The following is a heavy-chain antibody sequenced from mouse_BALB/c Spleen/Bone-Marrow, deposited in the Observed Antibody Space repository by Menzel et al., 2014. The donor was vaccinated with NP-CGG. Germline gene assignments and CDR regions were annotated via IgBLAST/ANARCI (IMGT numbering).Heavy chain of an antibody. V-gene: IGHV1-7*01. CDR3: ARKGYGNYHYYAMDY. D-gene: IGHD2-1*01. Sequence: VQVVESGAELAKPGASVKMSCKASGYTFTNYWMHWIKQRPGQGLEWIGYINPSTGYTEYNQKFKDEATLTADKSSSTAYMQLSSLTSEDSAVYYCARKGYGNYHYYAMDYWGQGASVTVSS. CDR2: INPSTGYT. J-gene: IGHJ4*01. CDR1: GYTFTNYW.